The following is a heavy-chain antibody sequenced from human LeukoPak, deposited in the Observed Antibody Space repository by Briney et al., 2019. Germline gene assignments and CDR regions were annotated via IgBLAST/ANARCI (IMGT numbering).Heavy chain of an antibody. J-gene: IGHJ4*02. Sequence: GGSLRLSCAASGFTFSSYGMHWVRQAPGKGLEWVAVISYDGSNKYYADSVKGRFTISRDNSKNTLYLQMNSLRAEDTAVYYCARDGDSGYDLGYFDYWGQGTLVTVSS. CDR3: ARDGDSGYDLGYFDY. CDR2: ISYDGSNK. CDR1: GFTFSSYG. D-gene: IGHD5-12*01. V-gene: IGHV3-30*03.